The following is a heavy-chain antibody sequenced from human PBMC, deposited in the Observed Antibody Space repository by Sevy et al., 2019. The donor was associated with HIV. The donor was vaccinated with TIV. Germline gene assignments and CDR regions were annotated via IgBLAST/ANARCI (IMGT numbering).Heavy chain of an antibody. J-gene: IGHJ4*02. V-gene: IGHV3-23*01. CDR1: GFTFSSYA. CDR3: ARLITMVRGVTAKQLDY. D-gene: IGHD3-10*01. CDR2: ISGSGGST. Sequence: GGSLRLSCAASGFTFSSYAMSWVRQAPGKGLEWVSAISGSGGSTYYADSVKGGFTISRDNSKNTLYLQMNSLRAEDTAVYYCARLITMVRGVTAKQLDYWGQGTLVTVSS.